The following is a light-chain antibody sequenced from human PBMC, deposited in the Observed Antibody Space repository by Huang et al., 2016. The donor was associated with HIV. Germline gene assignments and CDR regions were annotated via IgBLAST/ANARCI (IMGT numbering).Light chain of an antibody. CDR3: QHYGASRT. V-gene: IGKV3-20*01. Sequence: EIVLTQSPGTLSLSPGEGATLSCRASQTVSSNHLAWYQRKPGQAPRLLIYGASTRATGIPDRVTGSGSDTDFSLIISRLDPEDFALYYCQHYGASRTFGGGTKVEIK. CDR1: QTVSSNH. CDR2: GAS. J-gene: IGKJ4*01.